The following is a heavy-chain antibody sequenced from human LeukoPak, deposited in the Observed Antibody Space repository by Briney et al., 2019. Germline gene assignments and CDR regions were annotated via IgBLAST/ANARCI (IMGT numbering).Heavy chain of an antibody. V-gene: IGHV3-74*01. CDR1: GFTFSSYW. Sequence: GGSLRLSCAASGFTFSSYWMHWVRQAPGKVLVWVSRINSDGSSTSYADSVKGRFTISRDNAKNTLYLQMNSLRAEDTAVYYCARVLQNYYGSGRPFDYWGQGTLVTVSS. J-gene: IGHJ4*02. CDR3: ARVLQNYYGSGRPFDY. CDR2: INSDGSST. D-gene: IGHD3-10*01.